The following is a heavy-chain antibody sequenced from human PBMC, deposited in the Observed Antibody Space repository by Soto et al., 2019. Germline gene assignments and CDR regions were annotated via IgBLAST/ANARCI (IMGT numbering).Heavy chain of an antibody. CDR1: GGTFSIYT. CDR2: IIPILGIA. Sequence: SVKVYCKASGGTFSIYTIGWVRQAPGQGLEWMGRIIPILGIANYAQKFQGRVTITADKSTSTAYMELSSLRSEDTAVYYCARGLVLTGTTSGWFDPWGQGTLVTVSS. V-gene: IGHV1-69*02. J-gene: IGHJ5*02. D-gene: IGHD1-7*01. CDR3: ARGLVLTGTTSGWFDP.